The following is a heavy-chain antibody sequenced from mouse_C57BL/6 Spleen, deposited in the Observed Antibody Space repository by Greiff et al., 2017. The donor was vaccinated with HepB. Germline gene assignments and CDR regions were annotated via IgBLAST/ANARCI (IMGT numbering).Heavy chain of an antibody. CDR2: INPNNGGT. D-gene: IGHD2-2*01. J-gene: IGHJ4*01. CDR3: ARKGLWLRRDAMDY. Sequence: EVHLVESGPELVKPGASVKIPCKASGYTFTDYNMDWVKQSHGKSLEWIGDINPNNGGTISNQKFKGKATLTVDKSSSTAYMELRSLTSEDTAVYYCARKGLWLRRDAMDYWGQGTSVTVSS. V-gene: IGHV1-18*01. CDR1: GYTFTDYN.